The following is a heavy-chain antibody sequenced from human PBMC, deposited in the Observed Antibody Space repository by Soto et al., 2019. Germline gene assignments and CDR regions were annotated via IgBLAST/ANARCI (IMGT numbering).Heavy chain of an antibody. D-gene: IGHD3-10*01. J-gene: IGHJ6*02. Sequence: GASVKVSCKASGYTFTSYAMHWVRQAPGQRLERMGWINAGNGNTKYSQKFQGRVTITRDTSASTAYMELSSLRSEDTAVYYCARGGSGSLNYYYGMDVWGQGTTVTVSS. CDR3: ARGGSGSLNYYYGMDV. V-gene: IGHV1-3*01. CDR2: INAGNGNT. CDR1: GYTFTSYA.